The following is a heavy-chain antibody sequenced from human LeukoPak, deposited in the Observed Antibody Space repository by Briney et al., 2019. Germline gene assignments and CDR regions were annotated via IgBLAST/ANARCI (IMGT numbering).Heavy chain of an antibody. Sequence: GRSLRLSCAASGFTFSSYGMHWVRQAPGKGLEGVAVISYDGSNKYYADSVKGRFTISRDNSKNTLYLQMNSLRAEDTAVYYCAKDLGIGGLDYWGQGTLVTVSS. CDR3: AKDLGIGGLDY. J-gene: IGHJ4*02. CDR2: ISYDGSNK. CDR1: GFTFSSYG. V-gene: IGHV3-30*18. D-gene: IGHD3-16*01.